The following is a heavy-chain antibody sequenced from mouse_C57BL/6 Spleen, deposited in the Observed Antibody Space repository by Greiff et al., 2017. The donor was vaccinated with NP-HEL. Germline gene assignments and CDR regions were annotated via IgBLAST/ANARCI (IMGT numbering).Heavy chain of an antibody. D-gene: IGHD2-5*01. Sequence: QVQLQQPGAELVRPGSSVKLSCKASGYTFTSYWMHWVKQRPIQGLEWIGNIDPSDSETHYNQKFKDKATLTVDKSSSTAYMQRSSLTSEDSAVYYCAKSWSKGYAMDYWGQGTSVTVSS. CDR3: AKSWSKGYAMDY. CDR2: IDPSDSET. J-gene: IGHJ4*01. V-gene: IGHV1-52*01. CDR1: GYTFTSYW.